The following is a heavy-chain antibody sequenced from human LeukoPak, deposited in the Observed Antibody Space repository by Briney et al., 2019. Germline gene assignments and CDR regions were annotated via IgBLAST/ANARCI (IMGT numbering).Heavy chain of an antibody. V-gene: IGHV3-23*01. Sequence: GGSLRLSCAASGFTFSSYAVSWVRQAPGKGLEWVSAISVSGGYTYYADSVQGRFTISRDNSENTLYLQMNRLRAEDTAVYYCATGSGSWKEYFPHWGQGTLVTVSS. J-gene: IGHJ1*01. D-gene: IGHD6-13*01. CDR2: ISVSGGYT. CDR3: ATGSGSWKEYFPH. CDR1: GFTFSSYA.